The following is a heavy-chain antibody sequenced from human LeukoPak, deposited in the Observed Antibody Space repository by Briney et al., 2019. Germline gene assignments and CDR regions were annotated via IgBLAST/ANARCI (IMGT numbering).Heavy chain of an antibody. CDR2: IIPIFGTA. D-gene: IGHD4-17*01. CDR1: GGTFRSYA. V-gene: IGHV1-69*01. J-gene: IGHJ3*02. CDR3: ARDPGDYVGNDAFDI. Sequence: SVTVSCKASGGTFRSYAISWVRQAPGQGLEWMGGIIPIFGTANYAQKFQGRVTITADESTSTAYMELNSLRAEDTAVYYCARDPGDYVGNDAFDIWGQGTMVTVSS.